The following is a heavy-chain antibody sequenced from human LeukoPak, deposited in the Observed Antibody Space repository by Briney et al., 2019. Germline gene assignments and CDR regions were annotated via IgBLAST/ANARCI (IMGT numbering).Heavy chain of an antibody. CDR3: ARGRGVATFDY. CDR1: GFTFSSYG. V-gene: IGHV3-21*01. Sequence: PGGSLRLSCAASGFTFSSYGMSWVRQAPGKGLEWVSSISSSSSYIYYADSVKGRFTISRDNAKNSLYLQMNSLRAEDTAVYYCARGRGVATFDYWGQGTLVTVSS. CDR2: ISSSSSYI. J-gene: IGHJ4*02. D-gene: IGHD4-23*01.